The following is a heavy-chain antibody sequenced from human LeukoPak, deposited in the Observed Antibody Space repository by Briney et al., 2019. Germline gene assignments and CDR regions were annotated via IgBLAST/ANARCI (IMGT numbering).Heavy chain of an antibody. CDR3: ARGFTYYYDSSGYPILGY. D-gene: IGHD3-22*01. CDR2: ISAHNGNT. CDR1: GYSFTSYG. V-gene: IGHV1-18*01. J-gene: IGHJ4*02. Sequence: ASVKVSCKASGYSFTSYGITWVRQAPGQGLEWMGWISAHNGNTNYAQKLQDRVTMTTDTPTSTAYMELRSLRSDDTAVYYCARGFTYYYDSSGYPILGYWGQGTLVSVSS.